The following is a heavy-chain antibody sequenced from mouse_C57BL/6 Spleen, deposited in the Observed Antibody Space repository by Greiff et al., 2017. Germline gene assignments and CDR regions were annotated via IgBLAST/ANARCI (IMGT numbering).Heavy chain of an antibody. V-gene: IGHV1-81*01. Sequence: QVQLQQSGAELARPGASVKLSCKASGYTFTSYGISWVKQRTGQGLEWIGEIYPRSGNTYYNAKFKGKATLTADKSSSTAYMGLRSLTSEDSAVYFCARVTTVVGHYFGYWGQGTTLTVSS. CDR2: IYPRSGNT. CDR3: ARVTTVVGHYFGY. J-gene: IGHJ2*01. D-gene: IGHD1-1*01. CDR1: GYTFTSYG.